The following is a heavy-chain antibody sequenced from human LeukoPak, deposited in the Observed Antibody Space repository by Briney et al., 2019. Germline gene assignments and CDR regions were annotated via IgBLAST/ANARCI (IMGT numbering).Heavy chain of an antibody. V-gene: IGHV4-30-2*01. CDR3: ARATPGDDFWSGYSYYFDY. CDR2: IQHSGST. D-gene: IGHD3-3*01. J-gene: IGHJ4*02. Sequence: PSETLSLTCTVSGGSISSGGYYWSWIRQPPGKGLEWIGYIQHSGSTYYNPSLKGRVTISVDRSKNQFSLKLSSVTAADTAVYYCARATPGDDFWSGYSYYFDYWGQGTLVTVSS. CDR1: GGSISSGGYY.